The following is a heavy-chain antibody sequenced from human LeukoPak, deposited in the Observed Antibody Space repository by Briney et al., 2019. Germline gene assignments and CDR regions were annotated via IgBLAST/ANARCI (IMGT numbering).Heavy chain of an antibody. CDR3: TTEHPDIVATFLDY. J-gene: IGHJ4*02. CDR2: IKSKTDGGTT. CDR1: GFTFSDHY. Sequence: PGGSLRLSCAASGFTFSDHYMDWVRQAPGKGLEWVGRIKSKTDGGTTDYAAPVKGRFTISRDDSKNTLYLQMNSLKTEDTAVYYCTTEHPDIVATFLDYWGQGTLVTVSS. D-gene: IGHD5-12*01. V-gene: IGHV3-15*01.